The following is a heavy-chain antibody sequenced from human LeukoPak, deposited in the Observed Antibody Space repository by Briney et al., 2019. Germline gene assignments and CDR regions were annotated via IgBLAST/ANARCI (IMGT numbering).Heavy chain of an antibody. J-gene: IGHJ4*02. D-gene: IGHD6-13*01. CDR3: AREVAAAYYFDY. CDR1: GGSISSGDYY. Sequence: SQTLSLTCTVSGGSISSGDYYWSWIRQPPGKGLEWIGYIYYSGSTYYNPSLKSRVTISVDTSKYQFSLKLSSVTAADTAVYYCAREVAAAYYFDYWGQGTLVTVSS. CDR2: IYYSGST. V-gene: IGHV4-30-4*08.